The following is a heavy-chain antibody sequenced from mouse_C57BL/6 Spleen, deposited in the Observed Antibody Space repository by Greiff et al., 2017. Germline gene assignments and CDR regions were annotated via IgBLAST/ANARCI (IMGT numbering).Heavy chain of an antibody. CDR3: ATYSNFDY. CDR1: GYTFTSYW. CDR2: INPSSGYT. D-gene: IGHD2-5*01. J-gene: IGHJ2*01. V-gene: IGHV1-7*01. Sequence: VMLVESGAELAKPGASVKLSCKASGYTFTSYWMHWVKQRPGQGLEWIGYINPSSGYTKYKQKFKDKATLTADKSSSTAYMQLSSRTYADSAVYYCATYSNFDYWGQGTTLTVSS.